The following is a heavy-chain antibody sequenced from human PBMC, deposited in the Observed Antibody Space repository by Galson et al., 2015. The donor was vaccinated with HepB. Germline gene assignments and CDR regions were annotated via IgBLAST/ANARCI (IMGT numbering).Heavy chain of an antibody. CDR1: GYSFTAYG. V-gene: IGHV1-18*04. J-gene: IGHJ4*02. CDR3: ARVVVVPAEHDY. CDR2: INTDNGNA. Sequence: SVKVSCKASGYSFTAYGISWVRQAPGQGLEWMGWINTDNGNADYAQRLQGRVTMTTDTSTSTAYMELRSLRSDDTAVYYCARVVVVPAEHDYWGQGTLVTVSS. D-gene: IGHD2-2*01.